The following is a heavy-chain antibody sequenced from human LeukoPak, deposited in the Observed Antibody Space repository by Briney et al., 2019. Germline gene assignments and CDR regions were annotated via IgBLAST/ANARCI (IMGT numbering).Heavy chain of an antibody. CDR3: ARDRRYSSSSPLYFDY. CDR1: GFTFSSYS. Sequence: GGSLRLSCAASGFTFSSYSMNWVRQAPGKGLEWVSYISSSSSTIYYADSVKGRFTISRDNAKNSLYLQMNSLRAEDTAVYYCARDRRYSSSSPLYFDYWGQGTLVTVSS. V-gene: IGHV3-48*01. CDR2: ISSSSSTI. D-gene: IGHD6-6*01. J-gene: IGHJ4*02.